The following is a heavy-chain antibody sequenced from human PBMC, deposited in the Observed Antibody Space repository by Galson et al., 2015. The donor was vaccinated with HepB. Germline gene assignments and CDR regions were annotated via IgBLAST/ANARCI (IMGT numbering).Heavy chain of an antibody. J-gene: IGHJ4*02. Sequence: SLRLSCAASGFTFSSYAMTWVRQAPGKGLEWVSTITGSGSSTYHAASVKGRFTISRDNSKNTLYLRMNSLRAEDTAVYYCAKGEIAVVVAATPGYWGQGTLVTVSS. CDR3: AKGEIAVVVAATPGY. CDR2: ITGSGSST. V-gene: IGHV3-23*01. D-gene: IGHD2-15*01. CDR1: GFTFSSYA.